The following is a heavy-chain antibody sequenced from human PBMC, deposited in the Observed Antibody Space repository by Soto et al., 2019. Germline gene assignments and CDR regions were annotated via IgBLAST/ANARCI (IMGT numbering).Heavy chain of an antibody. CDR2: ISYDGSNK. CDR1: GFTFSSYG. J-gene: IGHJ4*02. V-gene: IGHV3-30*03. Sequence: VQLVESGGGVVQPGRSLRLSCAASGFTFSSYGMHWVRQAPGKGLEWVAVISYDGSNKYYADSVKGRFTISRDNSKNTLYLQMNSLRAEDTAVYYCATRARMPKFDYWGQGTLVTVSS. CDR3: ATRARMPKFDY. D-gene: IGHD2-2*01.